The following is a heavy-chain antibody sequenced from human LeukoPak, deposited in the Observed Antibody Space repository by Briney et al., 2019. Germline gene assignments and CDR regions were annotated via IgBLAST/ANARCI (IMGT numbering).Heavy chain of an antibody. D-gene: IGHD3-10*02. V-gene: IGHV4-34*01. CDR1: AGSFSGYY. CDR3: ARGRARRLGSKFGEPTKGYYFDY. Sequence: SETLSLTCAVYAGSFSGYYWSWIRQPPGKGLEWIGEINHSGSTNYNPSLKSRVTISVDTSKNQFSLKLSSVTAADTAVYYCARGRARRLGSKFGEPTKGYYFDYWGQGTLVTVSS. J-gene: IGHJ4*02. CDR2: INHSGST.